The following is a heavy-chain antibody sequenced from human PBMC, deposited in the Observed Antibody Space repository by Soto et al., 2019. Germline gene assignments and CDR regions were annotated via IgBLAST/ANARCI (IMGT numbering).Heavy chain of an antibody. V-gene: IGHV3-13*01. CDR2: IDSAGDT. CDR3: ARGGVRGVSWNWFDT. CDR1: GFTFSSHD. D-gene: IGHD3-10*01. J-gene: IGHJ5*02. Sequence: EVQVVESGGGLVEPGGSLRLSCVASGFTFSSHDMHWVRQVTGKGLEWVSGIDSAGDTKYTASVKGRFTISRENAEKSLHLQMNSLRGGDAAVYYCARGGVRGVSWNWFDTWGQGTLVTVSS.